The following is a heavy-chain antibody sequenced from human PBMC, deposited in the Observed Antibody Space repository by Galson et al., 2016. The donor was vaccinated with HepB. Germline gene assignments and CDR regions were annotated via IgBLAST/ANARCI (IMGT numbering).Heavy chain of an antibody. CDR3: AGDPHSLDY. Sequence: SLRLSCAASGFTFSSYAMNWVRQAPGKGLEWVSAVTGSGGSTNYADSVKGRFTISRDNLKTTLYLQMNSLRAEDTAVYYCAGDPHSLDYWGQGTLVTVSS. CDR1: GFTFSSYA. J-gene: IGHJ4*02. V-gene: IGHV3-23*01. CDR2: VTGSGGST.